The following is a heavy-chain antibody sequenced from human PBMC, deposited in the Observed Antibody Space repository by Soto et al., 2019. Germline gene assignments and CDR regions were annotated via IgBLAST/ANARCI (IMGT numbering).Heavy chain of an antibody. D-gene: IGHD6-6*01. CDR1: GFTFSSYG. J-gene: IGHJ3*02. CDR2: ISYDGSNK. V-gene: IGHV3-30*03. Sequence: QVQLVESGGGVVQPGRSLRLSCAASGFTFSSYGMHWVRQAPGKGLEWVAVISYDGSNKYYADSVKGRFTISRDNSKNTLYLQMNSLRSEDTAVYYCAFPFSIAALRGAAFDIWGQGTMVTVSS. CDR3: AFPFSIAALRGAAFDI.